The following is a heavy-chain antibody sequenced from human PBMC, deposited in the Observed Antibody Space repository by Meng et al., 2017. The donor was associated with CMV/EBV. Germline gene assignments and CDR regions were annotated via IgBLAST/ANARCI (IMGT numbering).Heavy chain of an antibody. Sequence: ASGFIFSCSAISWIRPAPGKGLEWVSTLSGDGGGSYYTDSVKGRFTISRDNSKNTLYLQMNSLRVEDTAVYYCAKVQAVGGTQTFDYWGQGTLVTVSS. CDR3: AKVQAVGGTQTFDY. D-gene: IGHD6-19*01. V-gene: IGHV3-23*01. CDR2: LSGDGGGS. CDR1: GFIFSCSA. J-gene: IGHJ4*02.